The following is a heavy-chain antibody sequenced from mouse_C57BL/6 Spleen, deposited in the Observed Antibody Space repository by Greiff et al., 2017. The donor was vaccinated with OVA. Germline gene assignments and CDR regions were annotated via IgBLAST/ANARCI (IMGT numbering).Heavy chain of an antibody. CDR2: ISSGGSYT. CDR1: GFTFSSYG. CDR3: ARHLGRDYFDY. V-gene: IGHV5-6*01. Sequence: EVQLVESGGDLVKPGGSLKLSCAASGFTFSSYGMSWVRQTPDKRLEWVATISSGGSYTYYPDSVKGRFTISRDNAKNTLYLQMSSLKSEDTAMYYCARHLGRDYFDYWGQGTTLPVSS. D-gene: IGHD4-1*01. J-gene: IGHJ2*01.